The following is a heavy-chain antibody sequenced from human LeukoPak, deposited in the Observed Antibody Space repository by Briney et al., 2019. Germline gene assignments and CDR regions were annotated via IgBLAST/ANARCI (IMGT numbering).Heavy chain of an antibody. CDR2: IIPIFGTA. J-gene: IGHJ4*02. CDR3: ALGGWTEFDY. CDR1: GGTFSSFA. D-gene: IGHD6-19*01. Sequence: SVKVSCKASGGTFSSFAISWVRQAPGQGLEWMGGIIPIFGTANYAQKFQGGVTITADESTSTAYMELSSLRSEDTAVYYCALGGWTEFDYWGQGTLVTVSS. V-gene: IGHV1-69*13.